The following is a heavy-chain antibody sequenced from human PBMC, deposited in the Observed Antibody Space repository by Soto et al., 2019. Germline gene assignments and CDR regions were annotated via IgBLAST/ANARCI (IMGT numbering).Heavy chain of an antibody. D-gene: IGHD6-19*01. CDR3: ARVGQYSSGWYLYYYYGMDV. CDR1: GDSISSYY. J-gene: IGHJ6*02. CDR2: IYYSGST. V-gene: IGHV4-59*01. Sequence: SETLSLTCTVSGDSISSYYWSWIRQPPGKGLEWIGYIYYSGSTNYNPSLKSRVTISVDTSKNQFSLKLSSVTAADTAVYYCARVGQYSSGWYLYYYYGMDVWGQGTTVTVSS.